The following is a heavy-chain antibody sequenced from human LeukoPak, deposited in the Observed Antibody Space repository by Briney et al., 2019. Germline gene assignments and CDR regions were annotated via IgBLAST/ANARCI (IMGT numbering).Heavy chain of an antibody. CDR1: GFTFNVYG. J-gene: IGHJ6*03. CDR3: ARDPYSGSYGNYYYYFMDV. Sequence: GGSLRLSCTTSGFTFNVYGMHWVRQAPGKGLEWVAFIQFDGSNKYNADSVEGRFTISRDNAENSLYLQMNSLRAEDTAVYYCARDPYSGSYGNYYYYFMDVWGKGTTVTISS. V-gene: IGHV3-30*02. CDR2: IQFDGSNK. D-gene: IGHD1-26*01.